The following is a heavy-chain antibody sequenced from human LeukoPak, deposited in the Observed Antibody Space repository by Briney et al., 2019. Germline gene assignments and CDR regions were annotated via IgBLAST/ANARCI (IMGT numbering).Heavy chain of an antibody. CDR1: DDSITIYY. CDR3: ARHGWYAGTFDY. CDR2: IDHAGIT. J-gene: IGHJ4*02. V-gene: IGHV4-59*08. D-gene: IGHD6-19*01. Sequence: SETLSLTCTVSDDSITIYYWSWIRQPPGKGLEWIGYIDHAGITNYNPSLNSRVTISRDTSKNQFSLKLSSVTAADTAVYYCARHGWYAGTFDYWGQGTLVTVSS.